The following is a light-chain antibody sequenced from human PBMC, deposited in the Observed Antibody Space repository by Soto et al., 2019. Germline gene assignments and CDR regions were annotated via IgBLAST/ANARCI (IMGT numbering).Light chain of an antibody. V-gene: IGLV1-47*01. CDR1: ISSIGSNY. CDR3: AAWDDSLSGWV. Sequence: QSVLTQPPSASGTPGQRVTISCSGSISSIGSNYVYWYQQLPGMAPKLLIYRNNQRPSGVPDRFSGSKSGTSASLAISGLRSEDDADYYCAAWDDSLSGWVFGGGTKLTVL. J-gene: IGLJ3*02. CDR2: RNN.